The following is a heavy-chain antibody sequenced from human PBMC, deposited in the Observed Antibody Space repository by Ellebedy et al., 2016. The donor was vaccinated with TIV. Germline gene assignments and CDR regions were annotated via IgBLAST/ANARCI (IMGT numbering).Heavy chain of an antibody. Sequence: GGSLRLSCVVSGFSFRSYWMTWVRQAPGKGLEWVANIRQDGSEKFYVDSVKGRFTISRDNAKNSLYLQMNSLRAEDTAVYYCATDGSFGDYLSPTHAFVMWGQGTMVTVSS. J-gene: IGHJ3*02. V-gene: IGHV3-7*01. CDR3: ATDGSFGDYLSPTHAFVM. D-gene: IGHD4-17*01. CDR1: GFSFRSYW. CDR2: IRQDGSEK.